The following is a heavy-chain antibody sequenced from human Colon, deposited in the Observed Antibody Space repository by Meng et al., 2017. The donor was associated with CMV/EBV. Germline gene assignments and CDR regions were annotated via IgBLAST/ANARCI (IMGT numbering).Heavy chain of an antibody. CDR3: AKIQRGNFDY. D-gene: IGHD3-10*01. CDR2: ISGTGGNT. Sequence: SWAATGFNVDSYAWGWDRKAPGKGLEWVSDISGTGGNTYYADSVRGRLTISRDNSKNTLYLQLNNLRGDDTAVYYCAKIQRGNFDYWGQGTLVTVSS. CDR1: GFNVDSYA. J-gene: IGHJ4*02. V-gene: IGHV3-23*01.